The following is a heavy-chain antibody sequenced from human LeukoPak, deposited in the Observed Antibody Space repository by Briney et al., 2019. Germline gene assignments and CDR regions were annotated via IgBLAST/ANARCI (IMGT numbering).Heavy chain of an antibody. V-gene: IGHV3-48*03. J-gene: IGHJ4*02. D-gene: IGHD6-19*01. Sequence: PGGSLRLSCAASGFTFSSYETNWVRQAPGKGLEWVSYISSSGSTIYYADSVKGRFTISRDNAKNSLYLQMNSLRAEDTAVYYCARDLGSSGSPGGVDYWGQGTLVTVSS. CDR3: ARDLGSSGSPGGVDY. CDR2: ISSSGSTI. CDR1: GFTFSSYE.